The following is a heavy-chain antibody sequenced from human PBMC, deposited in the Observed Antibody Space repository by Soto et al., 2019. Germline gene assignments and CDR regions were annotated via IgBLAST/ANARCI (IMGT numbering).Heavy chain of an antibody. D-gene: IGHD6-13*01. CDR3: ARHSSSWPIFDY. J-gene: IGHJ4*02. CDR1: GGSIGNSY. Sequence: QVQLQESGPGLVKPSETLSLTCTVSGGSIGNSYWSWIRQSPGKGLEWIGYIYYSGSSNYNPSFKSRVSISVDTSKNQFSLKLSSVTAADTAVYYCARHSSSWPIFDYWGQGTLVIVSP. V-gene: IGHV4-59*08. CDR2: IYYSGSS.